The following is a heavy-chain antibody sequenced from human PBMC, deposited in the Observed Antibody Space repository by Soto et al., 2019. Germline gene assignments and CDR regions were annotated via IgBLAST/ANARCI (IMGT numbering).Heavy chain of an antibody. Sequence: EVQLVESGGVLVQPGGSLRLSCAASGFTFSNYNMNWVRQAPGKGLEWVSYISSSSSTTYYADSVKGRFTISRDNAKKTLYLQMNTLRAEDTAVYYCARDGNSSWYNWFDPWGQGTLVTVSS. D-gene: IGHD6-13*01. J-gene: IGHJ5*02. CDR3: ARDGNSSWYNWFDP. V-gene: IGHV3-48*01. CDR2: ISSSSSTT. CDR1: GFTFSNYN.